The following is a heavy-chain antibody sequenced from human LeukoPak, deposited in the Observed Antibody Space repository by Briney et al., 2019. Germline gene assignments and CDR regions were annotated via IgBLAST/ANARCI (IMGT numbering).Heavy chain of an antibody. CDR2: ISGSGGST. J-gene: IGHJ4*02. CDR1: GGSISSSSYY. CDR3: AKDSIVGAWFYFDY. V-gene: IGHV3-23*01. Sequence: ETLSLTCTVSGGSISSSSYYWGWIRQPPGKGLEWVSAISGSGGSTYYADSVKGRFTISRDNSKNTLYLQMNSLRAEDTAVYYCAKDSIVGAWFYFDYWGQGTLVTVSS. D-gene: IGHD1-26*01.